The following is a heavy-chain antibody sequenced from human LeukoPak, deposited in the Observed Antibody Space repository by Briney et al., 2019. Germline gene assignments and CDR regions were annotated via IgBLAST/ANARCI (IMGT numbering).Heavy chain of an antibody. V-gene: IGHV3-23*01. J-gene: IGHJ6*02. CDR3: AKDPDYYYYGMDV. CDR2: ISGSGGST. CDR1: RFTLSSYA. Sequence: GGSLRLSCAASRFTLSSYAMSWVRQAPGKGLEWVSAISGSGGSTYYADSVKGRFTISRDNSKNTLYLQMNSLRAEDTAVYYCAKDPDYYYYGMDVWGQGTTITVSS.